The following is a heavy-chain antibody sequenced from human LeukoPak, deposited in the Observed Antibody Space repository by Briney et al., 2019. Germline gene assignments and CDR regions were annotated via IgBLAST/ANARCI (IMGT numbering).Heavy chain of an antibody. CDR3: ATDPPDYPKTEYYFDY. CDR1: GLTFSSYG. CDR2: VRYDGSTK. V-gene: IGHV3-30*02. Sequence: GGSLRLSCAASGLTFSSYGMHWVRQVPGKGLEWVAFVRYDGSTKYYADSVKGRFTISRDNSKNMLYLQMNSLRAEDTAVYYCATDPPDYPKTEYYFDYWGQGILVTVSS. D-gene: IGHD4-11*01. J-gene: IGHJ4*02.